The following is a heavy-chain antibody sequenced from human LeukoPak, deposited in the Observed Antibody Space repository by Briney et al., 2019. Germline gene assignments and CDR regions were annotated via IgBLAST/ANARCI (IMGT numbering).Heavy chain of an antibody. V-gene: IGHV4-59*01. CDR3: AREAVAGTIDY. J-gene: IGHJ4*02. CDR2: IYYSGST. CDR1: GGSISSYY. Sequence: SETLSLTCTVSGGSISSYYWSWIRQPPGKGLEWIGYIYYSGSTNYNPSLKSRVTISVDTSKNQFSLKLSSVTAADTAVYCCAREAVAGTIDYWGQGTLVTVSS. D-gene: IGHD6-19*01.